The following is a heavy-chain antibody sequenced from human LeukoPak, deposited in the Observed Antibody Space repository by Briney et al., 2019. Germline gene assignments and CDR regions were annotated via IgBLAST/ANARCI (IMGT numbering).Heavy chain of an antibody. CDR3: ARVPMIVVVRAYYFDY. V-gene: IGHV1-2*02. J-gene: IGHJ4*02. D-gene: IGHD3-22*01. CDR2: INPNSGGT. CDR1: GYTFTGYY. Sequence: ASVKVSCKASGYTFTGYYMHWVRQAPGQGLEWMGWINPNSGGTNYAQKFQGRVTMTRDTSISTAYMELSRLRSDDTAVYCCARVPMIVVVRAYYFDYWGQGTLVTVSS.